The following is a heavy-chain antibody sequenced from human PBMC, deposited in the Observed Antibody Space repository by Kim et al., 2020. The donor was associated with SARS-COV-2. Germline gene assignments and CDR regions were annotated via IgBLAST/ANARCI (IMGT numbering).Heavy chain of an antibody. J-gene: IGHJ1*01. CDR1: GFTFSTYG. V-gene: IGHV3-23*01. Sequence: GGSLRLSCAASGFTFSTYGMSWVRQAPGKGLEWVSSITGDGGSTYHADSVKGRFTISRDNSKSTLYLQMNSLRAEDTAVYYCAKAFPNRGGFPTGYSSGCTDDWGQGTMVTVSS. CDR3: AKAFPNRGGFPTGYSSGCTDD. CDR2: ITGDGGST. D-gene: IGHD6-19*01.